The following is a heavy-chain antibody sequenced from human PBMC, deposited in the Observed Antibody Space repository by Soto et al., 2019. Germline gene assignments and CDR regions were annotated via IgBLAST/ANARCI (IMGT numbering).Heavy chain of an antibody. CDR2: ISGSGGST. CDR1: GFTFSSYA. CDR3: ANGLFVDILTGYYNGDY. D-gene: IGHD3-9*01. J-gene: IGHJ4*02. Sequence: PGGSLRLSCAASGFTFSSYAMSWVRQAPGKGLEWVSAISGSGGSTYYADSVKGRFTISRDNSKNTLYLQMNSLRAEDTAVYYCANGLFVDILTGYYNGDYWGQGTLVTVSS. V-gene: IGHV3-23*01.